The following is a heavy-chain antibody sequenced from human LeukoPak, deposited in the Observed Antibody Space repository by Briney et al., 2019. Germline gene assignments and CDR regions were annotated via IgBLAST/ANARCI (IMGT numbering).Heavy chain of an antibody. V-gene: IGHV4-59*01. CDR1: GGSIRGYY. CDR2: IYYSGST. CDR3: ARFLSITLVRGGRYYYMDV. D-gene: IGHD3-10*01. Sequence: PSETLSLTCTVSGGSIRGYYWSWIRQPPGKGLEWIGYIYYSGSTDYNPSLKSRVTIAVDTSKNQFSLNLSSVTAADTAVYYCARFLSITLVRGGRYYYMDVWGKGTTVTVSS. J-gene: IGHJ6*03.